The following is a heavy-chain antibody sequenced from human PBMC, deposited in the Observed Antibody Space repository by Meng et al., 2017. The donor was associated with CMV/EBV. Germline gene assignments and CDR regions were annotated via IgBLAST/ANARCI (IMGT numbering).Heavy chain of an antibody. Sequence: SVKVSCKSSGGSFSRYAISWVRQAPGQGLEWMGGIIPILGIANYAQKFQGRVTITADKSTSTAYMELSSLRSEDTAVYYCATEGGSGYGGLDIWGQGTMVTVSS. D-gene: IGHD6-25*01. CDR1: GGSFSRYA. J-gene: IGHJ3*02. CDR2: IIPILGIA. V-gene: IGHV1-69*10. CDR3: ATEGGSGYGGLDI.